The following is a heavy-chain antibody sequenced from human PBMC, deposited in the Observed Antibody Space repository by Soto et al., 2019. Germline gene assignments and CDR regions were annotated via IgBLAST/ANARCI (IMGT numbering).Heavy chain of an antibody. CDR3: ARDRINSYGDYYY. V-gene: IGHV3-7*03. CDR1: GFTFSSYW. CDR2: IKQDGSEK. D-gene: IGHD4-17*01. J-gene: IGHJ4*02. Sequence: GGSLRLSCAASGFTFSSYWMSWVRQAPGKGLEWVANIKQDGSEKYYVDSVKGRFTISRDNAKNSLYLQMNSLRAEDTAVYYCARDRINSYGDYYYWGQGTLVTVSS.